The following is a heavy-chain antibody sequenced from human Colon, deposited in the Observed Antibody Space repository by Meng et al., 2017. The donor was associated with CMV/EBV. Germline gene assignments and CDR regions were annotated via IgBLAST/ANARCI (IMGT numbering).Heavy chain of an antibody. J-gene: IGHJ4*02. CDR1: GFTFSRHI. D-gene: IGHD3-3*01. CDR3: ARLKSEEEDH. CDR2: INSDGSDT. Sequence: GESLKISCAASGFTFSRHIMNWVRQAPGKGLVWVSCINSDGSDTRYADSVKGRFTISRDNAKNTLYLQMNSLRLEDTAVYYCARLKSEEEDHWGQGTMVTVSS. V-gene: IGHV3-74*01.